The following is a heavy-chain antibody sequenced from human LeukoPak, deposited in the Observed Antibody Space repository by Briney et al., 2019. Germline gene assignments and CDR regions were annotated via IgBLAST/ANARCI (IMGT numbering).Heavy chain of an antibody. J-gene: IGHJ5*02. D-gene: IGHD1-26*01. CDR1: GYTFSGYY. V-gene: IGHV1-2*02. CDR3: ARGRGGATTGFDP. CDR2: INSNSGAR. Sequence: ASVKVSCKASGYTFSGYYMHWVRQAPGQGLESMGWINSNSGARNYAPKLQGRVTFSRDNSISTAYMELSSLRSDDTAIYYCARGRGGATTGFDPWGQGTLVTVS.